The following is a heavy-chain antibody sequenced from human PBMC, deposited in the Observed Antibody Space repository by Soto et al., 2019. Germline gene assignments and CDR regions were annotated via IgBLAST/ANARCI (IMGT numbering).Heavy chain of an antibody. CDR2: IWSDGSNK. D-gene: IGHD2-2*02. CDR3: ARGGYCSSTSCYTHRGGVERRLYYYYYGMDV. CDR1: GFTFSNYG. Sequence: QVQLVESGRGVVQPGRSLRLSCAASGFTFSNYGMHWVRQAPGKGLEWVAVIWSDGSNKYYADSVKGRFTISRDNSKNTLYLQMNSVRAEDTAVYYCARGGYCSSTSCYTHRGGVERRLYYYYYGMDVWGQGTTVTVSS. J-gene: IGHJ6*02. V-gene: IGHV3-33*01.